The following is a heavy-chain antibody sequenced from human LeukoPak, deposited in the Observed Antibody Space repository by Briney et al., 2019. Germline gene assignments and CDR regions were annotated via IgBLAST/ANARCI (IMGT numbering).Heavy chain of an antibody. J-gene: IGHJ4*02. CDR3: ARASWRSSSDFDY. CDR1: GGTFSSYY. D-gene: IGHD6-6*01. CDR2: IYTSGGT. Sequence: SASLYLSCNVSGGTFSSYYWSWIRQAAGQGLEWIGRIYTSGGTTYNPSLMSRVTMTADTSTNHFSLKLRSVTAADTAVYYCARASWRSSSDFDYWGQGTLVTVSS. V-gene: IGHV4-4*07.